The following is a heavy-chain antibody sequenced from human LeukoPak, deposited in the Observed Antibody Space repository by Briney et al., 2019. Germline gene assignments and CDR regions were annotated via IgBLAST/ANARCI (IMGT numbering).Heavy chain of an antibody. J-gene: IGHJ4*02. V-gene: IGHV4-34*01. D-gene: IGHD3-22*01. CDR1: GGSFSGYY. Sequence: SETLSLTCAVYGGSFSGYYWSWIRQPPGKGLEWIGEINHSGSTNYNPPLKSRVTISVDTSKNQFSLKLSSVTAADTAVYYCARGGRDTGADYYDSSGSDYWGQGTLVTVSS. CDR3: ARGGRDTGADYYDSSGSDY. CDR2: INHSGST.